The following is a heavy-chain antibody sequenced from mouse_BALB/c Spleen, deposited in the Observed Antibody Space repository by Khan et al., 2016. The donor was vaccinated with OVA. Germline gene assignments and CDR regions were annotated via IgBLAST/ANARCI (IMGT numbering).Heavy chain of an antibody. V-gene: IGHV9-3-1*01. J-gene: IGHJ4*01. D-gene: IGHD2-10*01. CDR2: INTYTGEP. CDR3: ARPPYLSYVMAY. Sequence: QIQLVQSGPELKKPGETVKISCKASGYTFTNYGTNWVKQAPGKGLKWMGWINTYTGEPTYADDFKGRFAFSLETSASTAYLQINNLKNEDTATYFCARPPYLSYVMAYWGQGTSVTVAS. CDR1: GYTFTNYG.